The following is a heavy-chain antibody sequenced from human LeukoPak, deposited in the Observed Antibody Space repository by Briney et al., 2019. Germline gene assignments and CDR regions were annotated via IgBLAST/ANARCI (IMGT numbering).Heavy chain of an antibody. Sequence: PGGSLRLSCAASGFTFSDAWMSWVRQAPGKGLEWVSAISGSGGSTYYADSVKGRFTISRDNSKNTLYLQMNSLRAEDTAVYYCARDQPTYYYGSGSSDYFDYWGQGTLVTVSS. CDR2: ISGSGGST. CDR3: ARDQPTYYYGSGSSDYFDY. J-gene: IGHJ4*02. V-gene: IGHV3-23*01. D-gene: IGHD3-10*01. CDR1: GFTFSDAW.